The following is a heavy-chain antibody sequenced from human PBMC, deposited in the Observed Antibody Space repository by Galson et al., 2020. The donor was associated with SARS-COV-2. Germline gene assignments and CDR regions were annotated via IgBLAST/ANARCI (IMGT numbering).Heavy chain of an antibody. CDR3: ARSGHYDYVISYYGMDV. CDR1: GYTFTSYD. Sequence: ASVKVSCKASGYTFTSYDINWVRQATGQRLEWMGWMNPNSGNTGYAQKFQGRVTMTRNTSISTAYMELSSLISEDTAVYYCARSGHYDYVISYYGMDVWGQGTTVTVSS. D-gene: IGHD3-16*01. J-gene: IGHJ6*02. CDR2: MNPNSGNT. V-gene: IGHV1-8*01.